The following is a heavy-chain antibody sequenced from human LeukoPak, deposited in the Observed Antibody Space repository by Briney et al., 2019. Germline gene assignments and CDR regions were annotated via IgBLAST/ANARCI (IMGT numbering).Heavy chain of an antibody. D-gene: IGHD3-9*01. CDR1: GYTFTGYY. Sequence: ASVKVSCKASGYTFTGYYMHWVRQAPGQGLEWMGRINPNSGGTNYAQKFQGRVTMTRDTSISTAYMELSRLRSDDTAVYYCARGGSYDILTGCGYNWFDPWGQGTLVTVSS. CDR2: INPNSGGT. V-gene: IGHV1-2*06. J-gene: IGHJ5*02. CDR3: ARGGSYDILTGCGYNWFDP.